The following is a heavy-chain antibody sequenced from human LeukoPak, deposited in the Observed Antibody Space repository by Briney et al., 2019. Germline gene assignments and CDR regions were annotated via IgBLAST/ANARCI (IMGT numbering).Heavy chain of an antibody. D-gene: IGHD6-6*01. Sequence: SETLSLTCIVSGGSISSSSYYWGWIRQPPGKGLEWFGSIYYSGSTFYNPSLKSRVTISVDTSKNQFSLKLNSVTAADTAVYYCARGDQGIAARLGAFDIWGQGTMVTVSS. J-gene: IGHJ3*02. CDR3: ARGDQGIAARLGAFDI. V-gene: IGHV4-39*01. CDR2: IYYSGST. CDR1: GGSISSSSYY.